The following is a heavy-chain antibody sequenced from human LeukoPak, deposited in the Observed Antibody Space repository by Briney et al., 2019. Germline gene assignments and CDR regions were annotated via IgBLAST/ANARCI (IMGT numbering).Heavy chain of an antibody. D-gene: IGHD3-22*01. CDR2: ISSSSSYI. J-gene: IGHJ4*02. CDR3: AKGSKAGKKETYYYDSSGYYLMDY. CDR1: GFTFSSYS. V-gene: IGHV3-21*04. Sequence: PGGSLRLSCAASGFTFSSYSMNWVRQAPGKGLEWVSSISSSSSYIYYADSVKGRFTISRDNAKSSLYLQMNSLRAEDTAVYYCAKGSKAGKKETYYYDSSGYYLMDYWGQGTLVTVSS.